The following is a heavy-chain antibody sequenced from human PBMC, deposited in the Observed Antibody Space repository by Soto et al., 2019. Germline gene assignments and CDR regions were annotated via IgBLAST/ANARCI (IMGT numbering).Heavy chain of an antibody. J-gene: IGHJ4*02. V-gene: IGHV1-3*01. CDR3: ARGRIAVAGTW. D-gene: IGHD6-19*01. CDR2: INAGNGNT. CDR1: GYTFTSYA. Sequence: GASVKVSCKASGYTFTSYAMHWVRQAPGQRLEWMGWINAGNGNTKYSQKFQGRVTITRDTSASTAYMEPSSLRSEDTAVYYCARGRIAVAGTWWGQGTLVTVSS.